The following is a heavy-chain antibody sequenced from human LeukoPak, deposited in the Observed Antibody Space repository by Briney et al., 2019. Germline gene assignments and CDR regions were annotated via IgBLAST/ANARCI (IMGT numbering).Heavy chain of an antibody. CDR1: GGSISSYY. D-gene: IGHD2-21*02. CDR3: ARTAYCGGDCYSRAYYYYYMEV. V-gene: IGHV4-59*01. CDR2: IYYSGST. Sequence: SETLSLTCTVSGGSISSYYWSWIRQPPGKRLEWIGHIYYSGSTNYNPSLKSRVTISVDTSKNQFSLKLSSVTAADTAVYYCARTAYCGGDCYSRAYYYYYMEVWGKGTTVTVSS. J-gene: IGHJ6*03.